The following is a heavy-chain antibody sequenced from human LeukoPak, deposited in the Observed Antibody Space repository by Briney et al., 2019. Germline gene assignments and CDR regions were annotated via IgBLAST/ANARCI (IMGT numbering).Heavy chain of an antibody. CDR2: ISHDGSNE. CDR3: AKDRNSHMAISLGS. CDR1: GFTFSSFG. V-gene: IGHV3-30*05. Sequence: GRSLRLSCVASGFTFSSFGMHWVRQAPGKGLEWLAVISHDGSNEYHADSVKGRFTISRDNSKNTLYLQMNSLRAEGTAVYYCAKDRNSHMAISLGSWGQGSLVTVSS. J-gene: IGHJ5*02. D-gene: IGHD5-24*01.